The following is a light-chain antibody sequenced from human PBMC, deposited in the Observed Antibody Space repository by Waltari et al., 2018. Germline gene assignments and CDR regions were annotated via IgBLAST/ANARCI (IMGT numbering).Light chain of an antibody. CDR3: QQYHYWPVT. CDR2: GAS. J-gene: IGKJ1*01. Sequence: EIVMTQSPATLSVSPGETATLFCRASQSVTNLALYQQSPGQAPRLLIYGASTRATGVPARFSGSGSGTEFTLIISSLQSEDFAVYYCQQYHYWPVTFGQGTKVDVK. CDR1: QSVTN. V-gene: IGKV3-15*01.